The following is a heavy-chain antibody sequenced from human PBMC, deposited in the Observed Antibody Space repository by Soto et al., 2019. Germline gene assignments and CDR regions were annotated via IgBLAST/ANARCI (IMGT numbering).Heavy chain of an antibody. D-gene: IGHD1-1*01. CDR2: ISWNSGSI. CDR1: GFTFDDYA. CDR3: AKDFASFTTGTDYYSGMDV. Sequence: GGSLRLSCAASGFTFDDYAMHWVRQAPGKGLEWVSGISWNSGSIGYADSVKGRFTISRDNAKNSLYLQMNSLRAEDTALYYCAKDFASFTTGTDYYSGMDVWGQGTTVTVSS. V-gene: IGHV3-9*01. J-gene: IGHJ6*02.